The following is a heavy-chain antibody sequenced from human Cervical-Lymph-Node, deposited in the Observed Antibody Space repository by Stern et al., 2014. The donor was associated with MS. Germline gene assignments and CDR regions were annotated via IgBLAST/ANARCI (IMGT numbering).Heavy chain of an antibody. J-gene: IGHJ6*02. CDR2: ISYDGSKA. D-gene: IGHD3-10*01. Sequence: QLVESGGGVVQPGRSLRLSCAATGFNFSSYAMQWVRQAPGKGLEWVAVISYDGSKAYYADSVKGRFTISRDNSKNTLFLQMNSLRPEDTADYYCARDLLWFGEFDWGAMDVWGHGTTVTVSS. CDR1: GFNFSSYA. V-gene: IGHV3-30-3*01. CDR3: ARDLLWFGEFDWGAMDV.